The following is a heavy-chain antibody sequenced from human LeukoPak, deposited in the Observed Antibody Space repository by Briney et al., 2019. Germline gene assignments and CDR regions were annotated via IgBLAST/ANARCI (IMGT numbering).Heavy chain of an antibody. CDR1: GFTFSSYW. CDR3: ARVRYSSGWPHFDY. J-gene: IGHJ4*02. Sequence: GGSLRLSCAASGFTFSSYWMHWVRQAPGKGLVWVSRINSDGSSTSYADSVKGRFTISGDNAKNTLYLQMNSLRAEDTAVYYCARVRYSSGWPHFDYWGQGTLVTVSS. CDR2: INSDGSST. V-gene: IGHV3-74*01. D-gene: IGHD6-19*01.